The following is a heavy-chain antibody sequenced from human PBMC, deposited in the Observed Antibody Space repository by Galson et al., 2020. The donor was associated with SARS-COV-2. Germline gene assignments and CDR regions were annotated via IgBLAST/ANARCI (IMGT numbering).Heavy chain of an antibody. CDR2: IYYSGST. V-gene: IGHV4-59*01. CDR1: GGSISSYY. CDR3: ARDQGYPYGMDV. J-gene: IGHJ6*02. Sequence: ASETLSLTCTVSGGSISSYYWSWIRQPPGKGLEWIGYIYYSGSTNYNPSLKSRVTISVDTSKNQFSLKLSSVTAADTAVYYCARDQGYPYGMDVWGQGTTVTVSS. D-gene: IGHD2-15*01.